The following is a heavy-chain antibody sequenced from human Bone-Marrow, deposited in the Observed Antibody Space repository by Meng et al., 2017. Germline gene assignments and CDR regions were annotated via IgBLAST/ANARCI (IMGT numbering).Heavy chain of an antibody. CDR3: VRDNYGPDY. D-gene: IGHD3-10*01. Sequence: VQLVDSGGGLVLPGGSLRLSCAASGFIFNNYQMHWLRQAPGEGLVWVSRLHGDGRGPIYADSVKGRFTISRDNAKNTLDLQMNSLRLDDTAVYYCVRDNYGPDYWGQGTLVTVSS. CDR1: GFIFNNYQ. J-gene: IGHJ4*02. V-gene: IGHV3-74*01. CDR2: LHGDGRGP.